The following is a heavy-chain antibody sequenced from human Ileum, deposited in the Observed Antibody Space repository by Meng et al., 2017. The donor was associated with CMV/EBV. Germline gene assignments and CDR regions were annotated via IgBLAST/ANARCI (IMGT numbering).Heavy chain of an antibody. V-gene: IGHV3-66*02. Sequence: GESLKISCEISVSDFNIRSNYMSWVRQAPGKGLEWVCSIYGEPTTSYGESVKGRFVISRDNAKNSIYLQMTSLRREDTAVYYCATTDFAGMFDNWGQGTLVTVSS. CDR3: ATTDFAGMFDN. D-gene: IGHD3/OR15-3a*01. CDR1: DFNIRSNY. CDR2: IYGEPTT. J-gene: IGHJ4*02.